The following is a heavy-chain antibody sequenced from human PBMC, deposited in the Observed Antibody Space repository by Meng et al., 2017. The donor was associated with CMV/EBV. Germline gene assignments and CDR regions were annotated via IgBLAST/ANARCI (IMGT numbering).Heavy chain of an antibody. Sequence: GESLKISCAASGFTFSSYAMSWVRQAPGKGLEWVSAISGSGGSTYYADSVKGRFTISRDNSKNTLYLQMNSLRAEDMAVYYCAKDQGSLIFGVVITSYYYYGMDVWGQGTTVTVSS. V-gene: IGHV3-23*01. CDR2: ISGSGGST. CDR1: GFTFSSYA. J-gene: IGHJ6*02. D-gene: IGHD3-3*01. CDR3: AKDQGSLIFGVVITSYYYYGMDV.